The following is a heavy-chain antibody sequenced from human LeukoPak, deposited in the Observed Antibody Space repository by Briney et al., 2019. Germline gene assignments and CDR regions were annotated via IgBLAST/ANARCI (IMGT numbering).Heavy chain of an antibody. D-gene: IGHD6-13*01. CDR2: IYNSGST. J-gene: IGHJ5*02. V-gene: IGHV4-59*01. Sequence: PLETLSLTCTVSGGSISSYYWSWIRQPPGKGLEWIGFIYNSGSTNYNPSLKSRVTISADTSKNQFSLKLSSVTAADTAMYYCARARYSSSWYTPFDPWGQGTLVTVSS. CDR3: ARARYSSSWYTPFDP. CDR1: GGSISSYY.